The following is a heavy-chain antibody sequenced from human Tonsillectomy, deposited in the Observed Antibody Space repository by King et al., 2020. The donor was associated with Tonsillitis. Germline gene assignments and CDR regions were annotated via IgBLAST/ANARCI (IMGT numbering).Heavy chain of an antibody. Sequence: QVQLVESGGGVVQPGGSLRLSCAASGFIFSDYGMHWVRQAPGKGLACVASLSHDGSAKYYADSVKGRFTISRDNSKNKVYLQMNSLRAEDTAIYYCANLAIDSFDVWGQGTKVIVSS. CDR2: LSHDGSAK. J-gene: IGHJ3*01. CDR1: GFIFSDYG. V-gene: IGHV3-33*05. CDR3: ANLAIDSFDV.